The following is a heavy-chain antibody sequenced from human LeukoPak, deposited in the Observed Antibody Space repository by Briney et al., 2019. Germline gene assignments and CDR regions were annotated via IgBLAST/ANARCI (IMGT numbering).Heavy chain of an antibody. CDR3: ARDGVAGGFDY. J-gene: IGHJ4*02. Sequence: SETLSLTCTVSGXSIGSYYWNWIRQAPGKGLEWIGYIHYSGSTNHNSSLKSRVTISVDTSKNQYSLKLSSVTAADTAVYYCARDGVAGGFDYWGQGTLVTVSS. V-gene: IGHV4-59*01. D-gene: IGHD6-19*01. CDR1: GXSIGSYY. CDR2: IHYSGST.